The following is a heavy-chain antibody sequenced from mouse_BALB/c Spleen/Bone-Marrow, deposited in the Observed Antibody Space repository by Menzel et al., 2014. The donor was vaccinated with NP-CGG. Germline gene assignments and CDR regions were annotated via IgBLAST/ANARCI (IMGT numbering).Heavy chain of an antibody. Sequence: EVQLVESGGGLVKPGGSLKLSCAASGFTFSDHYMYWVRQTPEKRLEWVATISDGGSYTYYPDSVKGRFTISRDNAKNNLYLQMSSLKSEDTAMYYCARDGNYYAMDYWGQGTSVTVSS. CDR1: GFTFSDHY. CDR3: ARDGNYYAMDY. V-gene: IGHV5-4*02. J-gene: IGHJ4*01. CDR2: ISDGGSYT. D-gene: IGHD2-1*01.